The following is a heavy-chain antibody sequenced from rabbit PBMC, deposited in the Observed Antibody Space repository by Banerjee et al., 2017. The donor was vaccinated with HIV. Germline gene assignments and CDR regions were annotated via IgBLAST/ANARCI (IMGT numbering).Heavy chain of an antibody. D-gene: IGHD2-1*01. V-gene: IGHV1S45*01. J-gene: IGHJ4*01. CDR3: ARDSYDDYGDYHFNL. CDR1: GFSFSNKYV. Sequence: QQQLEESGGGLVKPEGSLTLSCTASGFSFSNKYVMCWVRQAPGKGLEWIACINTSSGNTVYATWAKGRFTISKTSWTTVTLQMTSLTAADTATYFCARDSYDDYGDYHFNLWGPGTLVTVS. CDR2: INTSSGNT.